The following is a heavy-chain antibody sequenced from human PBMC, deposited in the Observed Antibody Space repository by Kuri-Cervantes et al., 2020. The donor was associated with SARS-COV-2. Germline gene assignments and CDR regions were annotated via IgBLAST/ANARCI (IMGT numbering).Heavy chain of an antibody. CDR2: ISYDGSNK. CDR1: GFTFSSYA. CDR3: ARVWRGELYYYYGMDV. V-gene: IGHV3-30-3*01. J-gene: IGHJ6*02. Sequence: GGSLRLSCAAPGFTFSSYAMHWVRQAPGKGLEWVAVISYDGSNKYYADSVKGRFTISRDNSKNTLYLQMNSLRAEDTAVYYCARVWRGELYYYYGMDVWGQGTTVTVSS. D-gene: IGHD3-3*01.